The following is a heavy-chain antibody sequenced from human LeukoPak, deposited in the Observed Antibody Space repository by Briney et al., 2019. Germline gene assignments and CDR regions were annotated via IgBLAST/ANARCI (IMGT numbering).Heavy chain of an antibody. J-gene: IGHJ4*02. CDR1: GGSISTNNYY. CDR2: IFYSGST. Sequence: SETLSLTCTVSGGSISTNNYYWGWIRQPPGKGLEWIGNIFYSGSTYYSPSLKSRVTMSLDTSKNQFSLKLSSVTAADTAVYYCARAAHSGSLAPFDYWGQGTLVTVSS. D-gene: IGHD1-26*01. V-gene: IGHV4-39*07. CDR3: ARAAHSGSLAPFDY.